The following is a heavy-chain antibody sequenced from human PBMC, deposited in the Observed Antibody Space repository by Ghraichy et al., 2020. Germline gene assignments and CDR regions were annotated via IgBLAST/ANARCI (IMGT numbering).Heavy chain of an antibody. Sequence: SVKLSCKASGGTFSSYAISWVRQAPGQGLEWMGGIIPIFGTANYAQKFQGRVTITADESTSTAYMELSSLRSEDTAVYYCARGADHQLLFFDPWGQGTLVTVSS. CDR2: IIPIFGTA. CDR3: ARGADHQLLFFDP. CDR1: GGTFSSYA. J-gene: IGHJ5*02. V-gene: IGHV1-69*13. D-gene: IGHD2-2*01.